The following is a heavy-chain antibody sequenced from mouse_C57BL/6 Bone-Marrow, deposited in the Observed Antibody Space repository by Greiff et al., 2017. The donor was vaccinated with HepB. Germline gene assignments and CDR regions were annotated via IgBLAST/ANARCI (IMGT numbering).Heavy chain of an antibody. CDR2: IYPSDSET. Sequence: QVQLQQPGAELVRPGSSVKLSCKASGYTFTSYWMDWVKQRPGQGLEWIGNIYPSDSETHYNQKFKDKATLTVDKSSSTAYMQRSSLTSEDSAVYYCSRGDGCSSTVDDWGQGTTLTVSS. CDR1: GYTFTSYW. D-gene: IGHD1-1*01. V-gene: IGHV1-61*01. CDR3: SRGDGCSSTVDD. J-gene: IGHJ2*01.